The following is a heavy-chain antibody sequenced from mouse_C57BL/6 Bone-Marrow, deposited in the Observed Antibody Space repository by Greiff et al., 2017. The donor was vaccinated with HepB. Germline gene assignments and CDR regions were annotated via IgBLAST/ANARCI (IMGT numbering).Heavy chain of an antibody. D-gene: IGHD1-1*01. CDR1: GYTFTSYW. CDR2: IHPNSGST. J-gene: IGHJ2*01. CDR3: ARGDYYGSSYGGY. V-gene: IGHV1-64*01. Sequence: VQLQQPGAELVKPGASVKLSCKASGYTFTSYWMHWVKQRPGQGLEWIGMIHPNSGSTNYNEKFKSKATLPVDKSSSTAYMQLSSLTSEDSAVYYCARGDYYGSSYGGYWGQGTTLTVSS.